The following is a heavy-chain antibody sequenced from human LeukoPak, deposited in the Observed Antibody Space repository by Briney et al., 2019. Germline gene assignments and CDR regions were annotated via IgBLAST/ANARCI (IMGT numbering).Heavy chain of an antibody. J-gene: IGHJ6*02. Sequence: SGPALVKPTQTLTLTCTFSGFSLTTTGMCMTWIRQPPGKPLDCLERIVWDDEKFYSTSLKTRLTVSKDTSKNQVVLTMSNMDPVDTATYYCARIPSYCRSTTSCANTMDVWGQGTTVTVSS. CDR3: ARIPSYCRSTTSCANTMDV. D-gene: IGHD2-15*01. V-gene: IGHV2-70*17. CDR1: GFSLTTTGMC. CDR2: IVWDDEK.